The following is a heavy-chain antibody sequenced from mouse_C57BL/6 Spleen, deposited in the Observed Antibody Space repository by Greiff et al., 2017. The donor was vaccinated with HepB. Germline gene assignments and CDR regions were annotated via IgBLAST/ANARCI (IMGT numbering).Heavy chain of an antibody. CDR2: IDPETGGT. V-gene: IGHV1-15*01. CDR1: GYTFTDYE. J-gene: IGHJ1*03. Sequence: QVQLQQSGAELVRPGASVTLSCKASGYTFTDYEMHWVKQTPVHGLEWIGAIDPETGGTAYNQKFKGKAILTADKSSSTAYMELRSLTSEDSAVYYCTRRGPTVVAHWYFDVWGTGTTVTVSS. CDR3: TRRGPTVVAHWYFDV. D-gene: IGHD1-1*01.